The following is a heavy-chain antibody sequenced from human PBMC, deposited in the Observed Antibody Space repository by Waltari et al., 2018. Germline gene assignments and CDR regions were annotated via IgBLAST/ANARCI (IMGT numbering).Heavy chain of an antibody. D-gene: IGHD3-22*01. CDR3: ATDPLITMIVAIDY. V-gene: IGHV1-69-2*01. CDR1: GYTFTDYY. CDR2: VDPEDGET. J-gene: IGHJ4*02. Sequence: EVQLVQSGAEVKKPGATVKISCKASGYTFTDYYMPWVQQAPGKGLEWMGRVDPEDGETIYAEKFQGRVTITADTSTDTAYMELSSLRSEDTAVYYCATDPLITMIVAIDYWGQGTLVTVSS.